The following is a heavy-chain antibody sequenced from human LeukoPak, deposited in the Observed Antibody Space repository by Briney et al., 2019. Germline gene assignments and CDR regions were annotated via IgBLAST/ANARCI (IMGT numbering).Heavy chain of an antibody. D-gene: IGHD3-10*01. CDR2: ISGGSSFT. CDR3: ARDGSGYDDAFDI. Sequence: PGGSLRLSCAASGFTFSSHGMHWVRQAPGKGLEWVSYISGGSSFTYYVDSVKGRFTISRDNAKNSLYLQMISLRAEDTAVYYCARDGSGYDDAFDIWGQGTMVTVSS. J-gene: IGHJ3*02. CDR1: GFTFSSHG. V-gene: IGHV3-21*01.